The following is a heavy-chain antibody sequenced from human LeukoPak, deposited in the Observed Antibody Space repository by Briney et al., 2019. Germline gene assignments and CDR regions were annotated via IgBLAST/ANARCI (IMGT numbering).Heavy chain of an antibody. CDR3: ARVGIHLNLLYYYYYYYMDV. J-gene: IGHJ6*03. D-gene: IGHD5-18*01. Sequence: GGSLRLSCAASGFTFSSYSMNWVRQAPGKGLEWVAFIRYDGTNKYYADSVKGRFTISRDNSKNTLYLQMNSLRAEDTAVYYCARVGIHLNLLYYYYYYYMDVWGKGTTVTVSS. V-gene: IGHV3-30*02. CDR2: IRYDGTNK. CDR1: GFTFSSYS.